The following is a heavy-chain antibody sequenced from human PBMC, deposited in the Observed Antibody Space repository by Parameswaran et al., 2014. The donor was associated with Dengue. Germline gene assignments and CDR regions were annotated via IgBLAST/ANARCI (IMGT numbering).Heavy chain of an antibody. D-gene: IGHD3-22*01. Sequence: VRQMPGKGLEWMGIIYPGDSDTRYSPSFQGQVTISADKSISTAYLQWSSLKASDTAMYYCARHAPFPIYYDSSGYYYGIYYYYGMDVWGQGTTVTVSS. CDR2: IYPGDSDT. J-gene: IGHJ6*02. V-gene: IGHV5-51*01. CDR3: ARHAPFPIYYDSSGYYYGIYYYYGMDV.